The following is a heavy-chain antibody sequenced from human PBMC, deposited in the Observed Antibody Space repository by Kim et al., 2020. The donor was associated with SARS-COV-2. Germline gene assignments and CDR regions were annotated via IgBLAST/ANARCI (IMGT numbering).Heavy chain of an antibody. J-gene: IGHJ5*02. CDR2: ISWNSGSI. V-gene: IGHV3-9*01. Sequence: GGSLRLSCAASGFTFDDYAMHWVRQAPGKGLEWVSGISWNSGSIGYADSVKGRFTISRDNAKNSLYLQMNSLRAEDTALYYCAKDMLPGAYYYGSGSLNNWFDPWGQGTLVTVSS. CDR3: AKDMLPGAYYYGSGSLNNWFDP. D-gene: IGHD3-10*01. CDR1: GFTFDDYA.